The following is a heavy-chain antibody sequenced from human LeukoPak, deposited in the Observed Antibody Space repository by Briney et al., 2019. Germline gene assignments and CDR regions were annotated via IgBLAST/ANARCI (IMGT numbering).Heavy chain of an antibody. CDR2: ISGSGGST. D-gene: IGHD3-22*01. CDR3: ANSARWAITMIGRDYYYGMDV. J-gene: IGHJ6*02. Sequence: PGGSLRLSCAASGFTFSSYAMSWVRQAPGKGLEWVSAISGSGGSTYYADSVKGRFTISRDNSKNTLYLQMNSLRAEDTAVYYCANSARWAITMIGRDYYYGMDVWGQGTTVTVSS. CDR1: GFTFSSYA. V-gene: IGHV3-23*01.